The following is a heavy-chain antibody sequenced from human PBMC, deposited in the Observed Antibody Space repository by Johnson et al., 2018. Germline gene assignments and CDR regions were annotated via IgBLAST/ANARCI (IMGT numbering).Heavy chain of an antibody. J-gene: IGHJ1*01. Sequence: ERLVEAGAEVKKDRSSVKVWCKASGGTFNSFAISWVRQAPGQGLEWMVQIIPVFCTPSYQQRRQGRVTIIADEATSTVYMGLSSLRAEETAVYYCVKEGDPQYWGQGTLVTVSS. CDR2: IIPVFCTP. V-gene: IGHV1-69*01. CDR3: VKEGDPQY. D-gene: IGHD3-16*01. CDR1: GGTFNSFA.